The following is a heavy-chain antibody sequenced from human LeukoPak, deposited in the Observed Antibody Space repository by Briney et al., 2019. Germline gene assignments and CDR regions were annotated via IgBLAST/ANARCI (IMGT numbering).Heavy chain of an antibody. CDR3: ARQWLPVDAFDI. V-gene: IGHV3-23*01. CDR2: ISGSGGST. CDR1: GFTFSSYA. Sequence: GGSLRLSCAASGFTFSSYAMSWVRQAPGKGLEWVSAISGSGGSTYYADSVKGRFTISRDNSKNTLYLQMNSLRAEDTAVYYCARQWLPVDAFDIWGQGTMVTVSS. J-gene: IGHJ3*02. D-gene: IGHD3-22*01.